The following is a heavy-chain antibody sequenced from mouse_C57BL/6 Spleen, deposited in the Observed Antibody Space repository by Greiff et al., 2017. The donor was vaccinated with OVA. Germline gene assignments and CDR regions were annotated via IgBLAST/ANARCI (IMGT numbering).Heavy chain of an antibody. CDR2: IYPGDGDT. J-gene: IGHJ1*03. D-gene: IGHD1-1*01. CDR3: ARITTVVAHWYVDV. CDR1: GYAFSSSW. Sequence: VKLMESGPELVKPGASVKISCKASGYAFSSSWMNWVKQRPGKGLEWIGRIYPGDGDTNYNGKFKGKATLTADKSSSTAYMQISSLTSEESAVYFCARITTVVAHWYVDVWGTGTTLTVSS. V-gene: IGHV1-82*01.